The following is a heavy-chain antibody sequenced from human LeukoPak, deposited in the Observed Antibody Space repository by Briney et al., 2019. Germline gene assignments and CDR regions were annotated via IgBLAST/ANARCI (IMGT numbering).Heavy chain of an antibody. CDR2: IYYSGST. J-gene: IGHJ4*02. D-gene: IGHD2-2*01. CDR3: ARVRCSSTSCYYGYYFDY. CDR1: GGSLSSSSYY. Sequence: PSETLSLTCTVSGGSLSSSSYYWGWIRQPPGKGLEWIGSIYYSGSTYYSPSLKSRVTISVDTSKNQFSLKLSSVTAADTAVYYCARVRCSSTSCYYGYYFDYWGQGTLVTVSS. V-gene: IGHV4-39*07.